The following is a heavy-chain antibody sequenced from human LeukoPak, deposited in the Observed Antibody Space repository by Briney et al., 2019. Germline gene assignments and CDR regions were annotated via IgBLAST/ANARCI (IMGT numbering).Heavy chain of an antibody. CDR2: IRHDGGQQ. J-gene: IGHJ4*02. CDR1: GFTFTNYA. Sequence: PGRSLRLSCAASGFTFTNYAMPWARQAPGEGLEWVAVIRHDGGQQYYADSVKGRFTISRDNTKNMIYPQMNSLRVEDTAVYHCARDPSLRVTLDYWGQGTLVTVSS. V-gene: IGHV3-33*01. CDR3: ARDPSLRVTLDY. D-gene: IGHD4-4*01.